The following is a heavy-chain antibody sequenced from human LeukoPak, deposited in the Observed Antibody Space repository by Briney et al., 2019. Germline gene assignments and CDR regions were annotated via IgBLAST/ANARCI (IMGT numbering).Heavy chain of an antibody. V-gene: IGHV3-7*01. J-gene: IGHJ4*02. Sequence: PGGSLRLSCAASGFTFSSYWMSWVRQAPGKGLEWVANIKQDGSEKYYVDSVKGRFTISRDNAKNSLYLQMNSLRAEDTAVYYCARDPSTVTYYYFDYWGQGTLVTVSS. CDR1: GFTFSSYW. D-gene: IGHD4-11*01. CDR2: IKQDGSEK. CDR3: ARDPSTVTYYYFDY.